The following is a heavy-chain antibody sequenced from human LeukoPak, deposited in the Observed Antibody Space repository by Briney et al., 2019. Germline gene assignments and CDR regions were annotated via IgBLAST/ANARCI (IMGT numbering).Heavy chain of an antibody. V-gene: IGHV1-18*01. J-gene: IGHJ3*02. CDR2: ISADNGNT. CDR1: GYTFTSYA. Sequence: ASVKVSCKASGYTFTSYAISWVRQAPGQGLEWMGWISADNGNTNYAQKLQGRVTMTTDTSTSTAYMELRSLRSDDTAVYYCARDLGGSYEAGAFDIWGQGTMVTVSS. D-gene: IGHD1-26*01. CDR3: ARDLGGSYEAGAFDI.